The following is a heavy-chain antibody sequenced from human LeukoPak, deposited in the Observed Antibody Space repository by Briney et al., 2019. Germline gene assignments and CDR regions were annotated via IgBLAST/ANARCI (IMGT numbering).Heavy chain of an antibody. J-gene: IGHJ3*02. CDR3: VKMYYDFWSALDI. CDR1: GYTFTGYY. Sequence: ASVKVSCKASGYTFTGYYMHWVRQAPGQGLEWMGWIYPNSGGTNSAQKFQGRVTMTRDTSISTAYMELSRLRSDDTAVYYCVKMYYDFWSALDIWGQGTMVTVSS. D-gene: IGHD3-3*01. V-gene: IGHV1-2*02. CDR2: IYPNSGGT.